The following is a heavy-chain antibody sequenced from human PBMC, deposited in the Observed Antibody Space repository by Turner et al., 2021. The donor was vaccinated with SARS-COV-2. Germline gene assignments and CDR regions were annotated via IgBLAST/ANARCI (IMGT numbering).Heavy chain of an antibody. CDR2: IDQDRSEK. V-gene: IGHV3-7*01. Sequence: EVQLVESGGGLVQPGGSLRLSCAACGFTFSSYWMSWVRQAPGKGLEWVANIDQDRSEKYYVGSVKGRFTISRDNAKNSLYLQVNSLRAEDTAVYYCARSELGLFFDYWGQGTLVTVSS. CDR3: ARSELGLFFDY. J-gene: IGHJ4*02. CDR1: GFTFSSYW. D-gene: IGHD7-27*01.